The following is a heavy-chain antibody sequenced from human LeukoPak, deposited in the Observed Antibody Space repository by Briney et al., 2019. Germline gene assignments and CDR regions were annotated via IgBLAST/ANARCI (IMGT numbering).Heavy chain of an antibody. D-gene: IGHD5-12*01. CDR1: GFTFSSYA. CDR2: ISYDGSNK. J-gene: IGHJ6*02. Sequence: GRSLRLSCAASGFTFSSYAMHWVRQAPGKGLEWVAVISYDGSNKYYADSVKGRFTISRDNSKNTLYLQMNRLRAEDTAVYYCARAHSGYRRAYGMDVWGQGTTVTVSS. V-gene: IGHV3-30-3*01. CDR3: ARAHSGYRRAYGMDV.